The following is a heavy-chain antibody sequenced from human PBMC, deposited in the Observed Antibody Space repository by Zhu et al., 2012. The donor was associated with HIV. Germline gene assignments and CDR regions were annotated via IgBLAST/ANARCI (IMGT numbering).Heavy chain of an antibody. V-gene: IGHV4-4*09. J-gene: IGHJ3*02. Sequence: QVQLQESGPGLVKPSETLSLTCTVSGGSISSYYWSWIRQVPGKGLEWIGYIYSSGITNYDPSLKSRVTMSIDTSKNHFSLKLNPVTAADTAVYYCARSSRLYFGXPRRLLIIWGQGTLVXV. CDR2: IYSSGIT. CDR1: GGSISSYY. D-gene: IGHD3-10*01. CDR3: ARSSRLYFGXPRRLLII.